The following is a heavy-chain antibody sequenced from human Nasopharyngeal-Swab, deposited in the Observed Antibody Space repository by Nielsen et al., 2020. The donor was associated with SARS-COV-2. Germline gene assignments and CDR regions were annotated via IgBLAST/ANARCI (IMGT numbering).Heavy chain of an antibody. CDR2: IYTSGST. CDR3: ARAAYRAAAGPRSYYYYGMDV. V-gene: IGHV4-61*02. J-gene: IGHJ6*02. Sequence: SETLSLTCTVSGGSISSGSYYWSWIRQPAGKGLEWIGRIYTSGSTNYNPSLTSRVTISVDTSKNQFSLKLSSVTAADTAVYYCARAAYRAAAGPRSYYYYGMDVWGQGTTVTVSS. D-gene: IGHD6-13*01. CDR1: GGSISSGSYY.